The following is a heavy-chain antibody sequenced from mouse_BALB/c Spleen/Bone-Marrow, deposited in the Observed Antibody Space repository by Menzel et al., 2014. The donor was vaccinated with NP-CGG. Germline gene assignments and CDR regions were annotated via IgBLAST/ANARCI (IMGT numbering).Heavy chain of an antibody. CDR2: ISNGGGST. Sequence: EVHLVESGGGLVQPGWSLKLSCATSGFTFRDYYMYWVRQTPEKRLEWVAYISNGGGSTYYPDTVKGRFTISRDNAKNTLYLQMSRLKSEDTAMYYCARQGTLDYWGQGTSVTVSS. V-gene: IGHV5-12*02. CDR3: ARQGTLDY. CDR1: GFTFRDYY. J-gene: IGHJ4*01.